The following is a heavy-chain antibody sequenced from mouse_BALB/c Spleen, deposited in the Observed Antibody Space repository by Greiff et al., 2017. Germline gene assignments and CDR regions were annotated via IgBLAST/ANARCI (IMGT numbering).Heavy chain of an antibody. D-gene: IGHD2-14*01. J-gene: IGHJ4*01. V-gene: IGHV7-3*02. CDR3: ARDAGYDDYAMDY. CDR2: IRNKANGYTT. Sequence: DVQLVESGGGLVQPGGSLRLSCATSGFTFTDYYMSWVRQPPGKALEWLGFIRNKANGYTTEYSASVKGRFTISRDNSQSILYLQMNTLRAEDSATYYCARDAGYDDYAMDYWGQGTSVTVSS. CDR1: GFTFTDYY.